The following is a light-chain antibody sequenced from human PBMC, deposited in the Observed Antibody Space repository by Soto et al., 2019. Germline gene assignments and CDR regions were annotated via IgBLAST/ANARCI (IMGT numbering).Light chain of an antibody. CDR3: QHYHTFPYS. CDR2: RAS. J-gene: IGKJ2*03. Sequence: DIQMTQSPSTLSASVGDRVTITCRASQSISNWLAWYQHVSGKAPRLLMYRASDLESGVPSRFSGSESGTGFTRTSSRLQPGDLATDWCQHYHTFPYSFG. V-gene: IGKV1-5*03. CDR1: QSISNW.